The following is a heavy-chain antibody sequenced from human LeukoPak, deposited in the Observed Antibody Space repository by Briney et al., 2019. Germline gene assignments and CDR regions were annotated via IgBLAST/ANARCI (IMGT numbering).Heavy chain of an antibody. J-gene: IGHJ4*02. V-gene: IGHV4-38-2*01. CDR2: IYHSGST. CDR3: ARSRTDYYDSSGYHFWY. Sequence: SETLSLTCDVSGYTISSCYYWGWIRQPPGKGLEWIGSIYHSGSTYYNPSLKSRVTISVDTSKNQFSLKLSSVTAADTAVYYCARSRTDYYDSSGYHFWYWGQGTLVTVSS. D-gene: IGHD3-22*01. CDR1: GYTISSCYY.